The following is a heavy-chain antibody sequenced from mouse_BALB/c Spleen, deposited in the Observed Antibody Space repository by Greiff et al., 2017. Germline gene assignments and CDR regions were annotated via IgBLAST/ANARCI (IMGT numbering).Heavy chain of an antibody. D-gene: IGHD2-4*01. V-gene: IGHV5-6*02. J-gene: IGHJ2*01. CDR1: GFTFSSYG. CDR3: ASHLMITTYFDY. CDR2: ISSGGSYT. Sequence: DVKLVESGGDLVKPGGSLKLSCAASGFTFSSYGMSWVRQTPDKRLEWVATISSGGSYTYYPDSVKGRFTISRDNAKNTLYLQMSSLKSEDTAMYYCASHLMITTYFDYWGQGTTLTVSS.